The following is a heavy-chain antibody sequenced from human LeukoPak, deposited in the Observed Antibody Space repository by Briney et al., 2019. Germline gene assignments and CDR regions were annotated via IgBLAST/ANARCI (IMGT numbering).Heavy chain of an antibody. V-gene: IGHV1-2*02. CDR3: ARDTSYCGGDCYFPDY. J-gene: IGHJ4*02. CDR1: GYTFTGYY. D-gene: IGHD2-21*02. Sequence: GASVKVSCKASGYTFTGYYMHWVRQAPEQGLEWMGWINPNSGGTNYAQKFQGRVTMTRDTSISTAYMELSRLRSDDTAVYYCARDTSYCGGDCYFPDYWGQGTLVTVSS. CDR2: INPNSGGT.